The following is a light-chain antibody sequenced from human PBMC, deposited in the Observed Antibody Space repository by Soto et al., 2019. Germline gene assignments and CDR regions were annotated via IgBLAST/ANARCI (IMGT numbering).Light chain of an antibody. CDR1: SSNIGAGYD. Sequence: QSVLTQPPSVSGAPGQRVTISCTGSSSNIGAGYDVHWYQQLPGTSPKLLIYGNSNRPSGVPDRFSGSKSGTSASLAITGPQAEAEVDYFRQSYDSSLSALFGGGTKLTVL. CDR3: QSYDSSLSAL. V-gene: IGLV1-40*01. J-gene: IGLJ3*02. CDR2: GNS.